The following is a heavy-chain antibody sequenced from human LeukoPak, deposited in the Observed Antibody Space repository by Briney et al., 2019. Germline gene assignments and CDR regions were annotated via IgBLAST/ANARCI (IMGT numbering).Heavy chain of an antibody. V-gene: IGHV4-39*02. CDR2: IYYSGST. CDR3: AKDYSSGWYGSGKTTNWFDP. J-gene: IGHJ5*02. Sequence: PSETLSLTCTVSGGSISSSSYYWGWIRQPPGKGLEWIGSIYYSGSTYYNPSLKSRVTISVDTSKNQFSLKLSSVTAADTAVYYCAKDYSSGWYGSGKTTNWFDPWGQGTLVTVSS. D-gene: IGHD6-19*01. CDR1: GGSISSSSYY.